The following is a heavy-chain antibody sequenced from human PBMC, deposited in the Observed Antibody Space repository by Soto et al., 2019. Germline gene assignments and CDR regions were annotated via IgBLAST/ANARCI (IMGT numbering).Heavy chain of an antibody. V-gene: IGHV4-31*03. CDR1: GAYVNTGGYY. Sequence: QVQLQESGPGLVKPSQTLSLTCTVSGAYVNTGGYYWSWVRQYPGKGLEWIGYIYHNGDTYYNPSLKSRLTISVDTSKNHFSLSLSSVTVADTAVYYCARAPGNERLDYWGQGTLVIVSS. J-gene: IGHJ4*02. CDR2: IYHNGDT. CDR3: ARAPGNERLDY. D-gene: IGHD1-1*01.